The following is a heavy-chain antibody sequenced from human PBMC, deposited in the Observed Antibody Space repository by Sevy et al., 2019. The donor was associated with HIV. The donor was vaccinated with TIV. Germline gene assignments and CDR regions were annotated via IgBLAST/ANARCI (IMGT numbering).Heavy chain of an antibody. V-gene: IGHV4-38-2*02. CDR1: GYSISSGYY. Sequence: SETLSLTCAVSGYSISSGYYWGWIRQPPGKGLEWIGSIYHSGSTYYNPSLKSRVTISADTSKNQFSLNLSSVTAADTAVYCCAKEASVGTRNWFDPWGQGTLVTVSS. CDR3: AKEASVGTRNWFDP. J-gene: IGHJ5*02. CDR2: IYHSGST. D-gene: IGHD6-13*01.